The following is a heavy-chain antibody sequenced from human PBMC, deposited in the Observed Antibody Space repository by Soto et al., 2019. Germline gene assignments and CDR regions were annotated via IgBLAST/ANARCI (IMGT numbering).Heavy chain of an antibody. D-gene: IGHD3-10*01. CDR2: IIPIFGTA. CDR3: ARDXYYYGSGSYYTVNWFDP. V-gene: IGHV1-69*13. J-gene: IGHJ5*02. CDR1: GGTFSSYA. Sequence: SVKVSCKASGGTFSSYAISWVRQAPGQGLEWMGGIIPIFGTANYAQKFQGRVTITADESTSTAYMELSSLRSEDTAVYYCARDXYYYGSGSYYTVNWFDPWGQGTLVTVSS.